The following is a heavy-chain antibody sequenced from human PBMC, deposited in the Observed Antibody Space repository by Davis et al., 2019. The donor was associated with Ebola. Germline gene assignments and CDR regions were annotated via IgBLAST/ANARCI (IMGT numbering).Heavy chain of an antibody. J-gene: IGHJ4*02. CDR2: IYYSGST. Sequence: MPSETLSLTCTVSGGSISSYYWSWIRQPPGKGLEWIGYIYYSGSTNYNPSLKSRVTIAVDKSKNQFSLKLSSVTAADTAVYYCARGRRYSYGPPRYWGQGTLVTVSS. V-gene: IGHV4-59*12. D-gene: IGHD5-18*01. CDR3: ARGRRYSYGPPRY. CDR1: GGSISSYY.